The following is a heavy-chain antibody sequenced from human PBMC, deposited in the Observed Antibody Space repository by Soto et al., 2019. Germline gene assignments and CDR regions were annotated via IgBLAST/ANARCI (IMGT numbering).Heavy chain of an antibody. CDR2: VHYSGST. D-gene: IGHD4-17*01. CDR1: GGSISGSSYY. Sequence: PSETLSLTCTVSGGSISGSSYYWGWIRQPPWKGLECIGSVHYSGSTDYNPSLKSRVTISVDTSKNQFSLKLTSVTAADTAVYFCASFSGATYGDYGGGINYWGQGXLVTVYS. J-gene: IGHJ4*02. CDR3: ASFSGATYGDYGGGINY. V-gene: IGHV4-39*01.